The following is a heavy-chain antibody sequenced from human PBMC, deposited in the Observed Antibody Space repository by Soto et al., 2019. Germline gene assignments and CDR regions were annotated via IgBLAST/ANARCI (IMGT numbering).Heavy chain of an antibody. CDR1: GFTFDDYA. CDR3: AKDLSLSTAFYYDSSGLDY. CDR2: SSWNSGTI. V-gene: IGHV3-9*01. D-gene: IGHD3-22*01. J-gene: IGHJ4*02. Sequence: PGGSLRLSCAASGFTFDDYAMHWVRQAPGKGLEWVSGSSWNSGTIGYADSVKGRFTISRDNAKDSLYLQMNSLRAEDTALYYCAKDLSLSTAFYYDSSGLDYWGQGTLVTVSS.